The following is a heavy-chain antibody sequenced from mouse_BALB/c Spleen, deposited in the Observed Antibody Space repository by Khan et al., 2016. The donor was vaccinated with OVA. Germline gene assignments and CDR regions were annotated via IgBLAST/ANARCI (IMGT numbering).Heavy chain of an antibody. V-gene: IGHV2-6-1*01. J-gene: IGHJ4*01. CDR3: ARQAYYHYYVMDY. CDR2: IWSDGST. Sequence: VQLKQSGPGLVAPSQSLSITCTIPGFSLTSYGIHWVRQPPGKGLEWLVVIWSDGSTTYNSTLKSRLSITKDNSKSQVFLKMNSLQTDDTAMYYCARQAYYHYYVMDYWGQGTSVTVSA. D-gene: IGHD2-10*01. CDR1: GFSLTSYG.